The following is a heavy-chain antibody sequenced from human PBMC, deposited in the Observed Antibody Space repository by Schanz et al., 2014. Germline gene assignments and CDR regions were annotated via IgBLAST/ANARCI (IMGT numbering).Heavy chain of an antibody. CDR3: ASGGSAYYFDD. CDR2: LSEGGGGT. V-gene: IGHV3-23*01. D-gene: IGHD3-3*01. CDR1: GFTLSNYA. J-gene: IGHJ4*02. Sequence: EMQLLESGGGLAQPGGSLRLSCAASGFTLSNYAMSWVRQAPGKGLEWVSALSEGGGGTHYADSVRGRFTISSDSSKNALYSQMNSLRTEVTAVYYCASGGSAYYFDDWGQGTLVTVSS.